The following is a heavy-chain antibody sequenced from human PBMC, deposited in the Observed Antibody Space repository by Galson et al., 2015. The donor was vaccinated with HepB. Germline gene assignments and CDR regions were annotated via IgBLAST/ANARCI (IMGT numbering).Heavy chain of an antibody. Sequence: SVKVSCKASGYTFTGYYMHWVRQAPGQGLEWMGWINPNSGGTNYAQKFQGRVTMTRDTSISTAYMELSRLRSDDTAVYYCAREGPGMVAMGRIYYFDYWGQGTLVTVSS. D-gene: IGHD1-26*01. V-gene: IGHV1-2*02. CDR3: AREGPGMVAMGRIYYFDY. J-gene: IGHJ4*02. CDR1: GYTFTGYY. CDR2: INPNSGGT.